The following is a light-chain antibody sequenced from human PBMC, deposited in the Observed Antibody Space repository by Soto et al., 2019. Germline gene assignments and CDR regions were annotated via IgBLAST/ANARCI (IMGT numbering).Light chain of an antibody. CDR1: GSYIGAGYD. V-gene: IGLV1-40*01. CDR2: GNS. Sequence: QAVVTQPPSVSGAPGQRVTISCTGSGSYIGAGYDVHWYQQLPGTAPKLLIYGNSNRPSGVPDRFSGSKSGTSASLAITGLQAEDEADYYCQSYDSSLSGWRVFGGGTKLTVL. J-gene: IGLJ3*02. CDR3: QSYDSSLSGWRV.